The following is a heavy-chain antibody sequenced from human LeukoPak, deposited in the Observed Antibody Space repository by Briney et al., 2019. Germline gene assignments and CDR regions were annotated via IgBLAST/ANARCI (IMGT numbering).Heavy chain of an antibody. J-gene: IGHJ4*02. CDR1: GFTFSSYA. D-gene: IGHD3-22*01. Sequence: GGSLRLSCAASGFTFSSYAMSWVRQAPGKGLEWVSAISGSGGSTYYADSVKGRFTISRDNSKNTLYLQMNSLRAEDTAVYYCAKHAPDYYDSGGYQAPFDYWGQGTLVTVSS. CDR3: AKHAPDYYDSGGYQAPFDY. CDR2: ISGSGGST. V-gene: IGHV3-23*01.